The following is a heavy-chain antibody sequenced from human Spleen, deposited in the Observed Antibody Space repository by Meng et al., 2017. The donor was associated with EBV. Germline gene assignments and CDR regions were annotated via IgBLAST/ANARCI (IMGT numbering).Heavy chain of an antibody. D-gene: IGHD5-24*01. V-gene: IGHV4-34*01. CDR2: VTHNGST. CDR1: ADSFNDVP. J-gene: IGHJ4*02. CDR3: ASSPGEMATVLDF. Sequence: QLHLPQGGSGTVRPSETLSLTRTVLADSFNDVPWSWVPQSPGRGLEWIGEVTHNGSTISHPSLKSRVAISVDTSKKQFSLTLHSLTAADTGIYFCASSPGEMATVLDFWDRGTLVTVSS.